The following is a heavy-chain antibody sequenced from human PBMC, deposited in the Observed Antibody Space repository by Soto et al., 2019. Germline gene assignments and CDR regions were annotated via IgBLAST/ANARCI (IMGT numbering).Heavy chain of an antibody. Sequence: GGSLRLSCAASGFTFSSYAMHWVRQAPGKGLEWVAVISYDGSNKYYADSVKGRFTISRDNSKNTLYLQMNSLRAEDTAVYYCARDRRGYSYANDYWGQGTLVTVSS. CDR2: ISYDGSNK. CDR3: ARDRRGYSYANDY. CDR1: GFTFSSYA. D-gene: IGHD5-18*01. J-gene: IGHJ4*02. V-gene: IGHV3-30-3*01.